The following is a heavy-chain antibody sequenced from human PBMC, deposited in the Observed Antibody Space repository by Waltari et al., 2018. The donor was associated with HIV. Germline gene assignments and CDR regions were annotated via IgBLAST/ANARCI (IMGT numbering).Heavy chain of an antibody. CDR2: ISDDETNK. CDR3: TRAAAADLDF. V-gene: IGHV3-30-3*01. D-gene: IGHD2-2*01. Sequence: QVQLVESGGGVVQPGRSLRLSCAASGFTFSSYAMHWVRQAPGGVLEWMAVISDDETNKYYADSVNDRFIIYRDNSQNTLYLQMFSLRPEDTAVYYCTRAAAADLDFWGQGTLVTVSS. CDR1: GFTFSSYA. J-gene: IGHJ4*02.